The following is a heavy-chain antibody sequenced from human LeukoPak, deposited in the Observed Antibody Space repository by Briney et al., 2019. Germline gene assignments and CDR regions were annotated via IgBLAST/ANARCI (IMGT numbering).Heavy chain of an antibody. CDR1: GGSISSYY. V-gene: IGHV4-4*07. Sequence: SETLSLTCTVSGGSISSYYWSWIRQPAGNGLEWIGRIHTSGSTHYNPSLKSRVTISVDKSKNQFSLKLSSVTAADTAVYYCARAGSIAAAADWGQGTLVIVSS. D-gene: IGHD6-13*01. J-gene: IGHJ4*02. CDR3: ARAGSIAAAAD. CDR2: IHTSGST.